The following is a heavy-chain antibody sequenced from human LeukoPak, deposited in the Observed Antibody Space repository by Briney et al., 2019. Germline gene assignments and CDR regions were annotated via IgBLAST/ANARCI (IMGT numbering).Heavy chain of an antibody. CDR2: ISGSGGST. V-gene: IGHV3-23*01. J-gene: IGHJ4*02. D-gene: IGHD6-13*01. CDR1: GFTFSSYA. CDR3: ARVPEPGGSSWNY. Sequence: GGSLRLSCAASGFTFSSYAMSWVRQAPGKGLEWVSAISGSGGSTYYADSVKGRFTISRDNSKNTLYLQMNSLRAEDTAVYYCARVPEPGGSSWNYWGQGTLVTVSS.